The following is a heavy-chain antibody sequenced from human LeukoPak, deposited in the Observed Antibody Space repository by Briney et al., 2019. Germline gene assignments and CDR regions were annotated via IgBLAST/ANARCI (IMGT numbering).Heavy chain of an antibody. CDR3: AREGLRSFKWFDP. V-gene: IGHV1-69*04. Sequence: SVKVSCKASGGTLSSYAISSVRQAPGQGLEWMGRIIPIFGIANYAQKFQGRVTITADKSTSTAYMELSSLRSEDTAVYYCAREGLRSFKWFDPWGQGTLVTVSS. CDR1: GGTLSSYA. D-gene: IGHD4-17*01. J-gene: IGHJ5*02. CDR2: IIPIFGIA.